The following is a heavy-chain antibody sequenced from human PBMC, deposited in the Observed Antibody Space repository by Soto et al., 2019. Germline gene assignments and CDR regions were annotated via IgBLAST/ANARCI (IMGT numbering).Heavy chain of an antibody. CDR3: ASSRWGHGVTPNYYYYYGMDV. J-gene: IGHJ6*02. D-gene: IGHD2-21*02. Sequence: QVQLVQSGAEVKKPGSSVKVSCKASGGTFSSYAISWVRQAPGQGLEWMGGIIPIFGTANYAQKFQGRVTITADESTSTAYMELSSLRSEDTAVYYCASSRWGHGVTPNYYYYYGMDVWGQGTTDTVSS. V-gene: IGHV1-69*01. CDR2: IIPIFGTA. CDR1: GGTFSSYA.